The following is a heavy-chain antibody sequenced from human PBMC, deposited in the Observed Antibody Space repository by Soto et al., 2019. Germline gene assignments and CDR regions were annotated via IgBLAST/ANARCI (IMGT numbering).Heavy chain of an antibody. Sequence: RLWERQAPGKGLEWVAVISYDGSNKYYADSVKGRFTISRDNSKNTMYLQMNSLRAEDTAVYYCAKDRLDTMSSHYFDCRGQEPLVT. CDR3: AKDRLDTMSSHYFDC. V-gene: IGHV3-30*18. J-gene: IGHJ4*02. CDR2: ISYDGSNK. D-gene: IGHD3-3*01.